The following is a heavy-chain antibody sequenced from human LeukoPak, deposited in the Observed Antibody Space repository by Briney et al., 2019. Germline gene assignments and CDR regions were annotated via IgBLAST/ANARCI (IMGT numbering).Heavy chain of an antibody. CDR2: ISADNGKT. Sequence: GASVKVSCKASGYSFISYGIGWVRQAPGQGLEWMGWISADNGKTNYAQKFQGRVTMTTDTSSKTAYMELRSLRSDDTAVYYCAREGYCSGGSCYSGSFDYWGQGTLVTISS. CDR1: GYSFISYG. D-gene: IGHD2-15*01. V-gene: IGHV1-18*01. J-gene: IGHJ4*02. CDR3: AREGYCSGGSCYSGSFDY.